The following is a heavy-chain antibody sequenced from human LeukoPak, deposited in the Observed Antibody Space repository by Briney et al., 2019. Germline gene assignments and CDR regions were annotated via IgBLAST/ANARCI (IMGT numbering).Heavy chain of an antibody. Sequence: ASVKVSCKASGYTFIGYYIHWVRQAPGQGLECMGWINPNSGGTNYAQKFQGRVTMTRDRSISTAYMELSWLTSDDTAVYYCTRETGGSTLVTLPSDNWGQGTPVTVSS. D-gene: IGHD4-23*01. CDR1: GYTFIGYY. CDR3: TRETGGSTLVTLPSDN. J-gene: IGHJ4*02. CDR2: INPNSGGT. V-gene: IGHV1-2*02.